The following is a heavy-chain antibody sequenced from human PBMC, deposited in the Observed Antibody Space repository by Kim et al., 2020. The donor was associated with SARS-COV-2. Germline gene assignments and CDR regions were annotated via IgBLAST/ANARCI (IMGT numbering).Heavy chain of an antibody. J-gene: IGHJ4*02. CDR1: GFTFSNAW. Sequence: GGSLRLSCAASGFTFSNAWMSWVRQAPGKGLEWVGGIKSKTDGGTTDYAAPVKGRFTISRDDSKNTLYLQMNSLKTEDTAVYYCTTYVVAELLWFGELLYPKWRWGQETLVTVSS. V-gene: IGHV3-15*01. CDR2: IKSKTDGGTT. CDR3: TTYVVAELLWFGELLYPKWR. D-gene: IGHD3-10*01.